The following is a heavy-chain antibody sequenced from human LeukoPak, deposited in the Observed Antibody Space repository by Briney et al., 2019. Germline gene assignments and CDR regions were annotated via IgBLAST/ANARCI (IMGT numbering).Heavy chain of an antibody. CDR2: INAGGDNI. D-gene: IGHD1-1*01. V-gene: IGHV1-3*01. Sequence: ASVKVSCKASGYTFTSYAMHWVRQAPGHRLEWMGWINAGGDNIKYSQRFQDRVAFTRDTSARTNYIELTSLRSEDTAIYYCALQQQRGRLGDYWGQGTLVTVSS. J-gene: IGHJ4*02. CDR1: GYTFTSYA. CDR3: ALQQQRGRLGDY.